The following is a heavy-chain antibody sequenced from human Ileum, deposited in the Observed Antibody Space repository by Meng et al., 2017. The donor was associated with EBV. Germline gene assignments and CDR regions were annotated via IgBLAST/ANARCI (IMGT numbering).Heavy chain of an antibody. CDR2: ITSDGSST. Sequence: VPGVDCGGGLVQHGGFLRLYCEASGFIFSRHWMHWVRQATGKGLVWVSRITSDGSSTTYADSVKGRFTISRDNAKNTLYLQMNRLRAEDTAVYYCARVLDGSSPGYVYWGQGTLVTVSS. D-gene: IGHD6-6*01. CDR3: ARVLDGSSPGYVY. J-gene: IGHJ4*02. CDR1: GFIFSRHW. V-gene: IGHV3-74*01.